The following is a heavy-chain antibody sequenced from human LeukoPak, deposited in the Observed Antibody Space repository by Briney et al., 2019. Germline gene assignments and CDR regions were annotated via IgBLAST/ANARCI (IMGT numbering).Heavy chain of an antibody. D-gene: IGHD2-2*01. CDR1: GYTFTGYY. CDR2: INPNSGGT. J-gene: IGHJ5*02. CDR3: AILGYCSSTSCLQFDP. V-gene: IGHV1-2*02. Sequence: ASVKVSCKASGYTFTGYYMHWVPQALGQGLEWMRWINPNSGGTNYAQKFQGRVTMTRDTSISTAYMELSRLRSDDTAVYYCAILGYCSSTSCLQFDPWGQGTLVTVSS.